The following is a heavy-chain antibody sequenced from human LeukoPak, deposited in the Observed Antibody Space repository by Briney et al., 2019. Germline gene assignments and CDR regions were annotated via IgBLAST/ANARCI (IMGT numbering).Heavy chain of an antibody. CDR1: GFTFSSYG. V-gene: IGHV3-30*18. J-gene: IGHJ4*02. CDR2: ISYDGSNK. Sequence: GRSLRLSCAASGFTFSSYGMHWVRQAPGKGLEWVAVISYDGSNKYYADSVKGRFTISRDNSKNTLYLQMNSLRAEDTAVYYCAKDLQGAATTFDYWGQGTLVTVSS. CDR3: AKDLQGAATTFDY. D-gene: IGHD4-17*01.